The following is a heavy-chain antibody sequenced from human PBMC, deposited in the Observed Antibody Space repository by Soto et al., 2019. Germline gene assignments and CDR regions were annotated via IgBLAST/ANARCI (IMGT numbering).Heavy chain of an antibody. CDR3: ARVPGYCSSTSCYYYYYYGMDV. Sequence: SETLSLTSTVSGGSVSSGSYYWSWIRQPPGKGLEWIGYIYYSGSTNYNPSLKSRVTISVDTSKNQFSLKLSSVTAADTAVYYCARVPGYCSSTSCYYYYYYGMDVWGQGTTVTVSS. CDR1: GGSVSSGSYY. V-gene: IGHV4-61*01. CDR2: IYYSGST. J-gene: IGHJ6*02. D-gene: IGHD2-2*01.